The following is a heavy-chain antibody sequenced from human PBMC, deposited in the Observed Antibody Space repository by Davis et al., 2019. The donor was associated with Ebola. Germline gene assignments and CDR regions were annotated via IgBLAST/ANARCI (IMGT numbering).Heavy chain of an antibody. CDR3: ARGRIDCRSTTCHSFRRWFAP. V-gene: IGHV4-34*01. J-gene: IGHJ5*02. CDR1: GGSFSGYY. Sequence: PSETLSLTCAVYGGSFSGYYWSWIRQSPGKGLEWIGESIHSGSTNYNPYLESRVTISVDTSKNQFSLKLNSVTDADTAVYYCARGRIDCRSTTCHSFRRWFAPWGQGTPVTVSP. CDR2: SIHSGST. D-gene: IGHD2-2*01.